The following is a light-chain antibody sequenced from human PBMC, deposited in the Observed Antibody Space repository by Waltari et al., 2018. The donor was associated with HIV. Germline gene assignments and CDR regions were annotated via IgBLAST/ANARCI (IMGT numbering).Light chain of an antibody. CDR2: GKN. V-gene: IGLV3-19*01. CDR3: TSRDNNGNHWV. Sequence: SSELTQAPAVSVALGQTVRITCQGDSLRNYYASWYQQKPGQAPVLVIYGKNNRPSGIPDRFSGSSSGNTASLTITGAQAEDEADYYCTSRDNNGNHWVFGGGTKLTVL. J-gene: IGLJ3*02. CDR1: SLRNYY.